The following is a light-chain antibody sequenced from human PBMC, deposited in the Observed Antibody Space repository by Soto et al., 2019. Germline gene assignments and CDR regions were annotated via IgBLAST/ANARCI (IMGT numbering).Light chain of an antibody. CDR1: SSDVGSYNL. Sequence: QSALTQPASMSGSPGQSITISCTGSSSDVGSYNLVSWYQQHPGKAPKLMIYEVTKRPSGVSNRFSGSKSGNTASLTISGLRSEDEADYYCCSYAGSSSDVFGTGTKLTVL. V-gene: IGLV2-23*02. CDR3: CSYAGSSSDV. CDR2: EVT. J-gene: IGLJ1*01.